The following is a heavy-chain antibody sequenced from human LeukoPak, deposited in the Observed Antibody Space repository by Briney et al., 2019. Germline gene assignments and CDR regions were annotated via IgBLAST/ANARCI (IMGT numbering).Heavy chain of an antibody. CDR2: IIPIFGTA. D-gene: IGHD4-17*01. CDR1: GGTFSSYA. J-gene: IGHJ6*03. V-gene: IGHV1-69*06. CDR3: ATTTVTTSLYPIYYYYYYMDV. Sequence: ASVKVSCKASGGTFSSYAISWVRQAPGQGLEWMGGIIPIFGTANYAQKFQGRVTITADKSTSTAYMELSSLRSEDTAVYYCATTTVTTSLYPIYYYYYYMDVWGKGTTVTVSS.